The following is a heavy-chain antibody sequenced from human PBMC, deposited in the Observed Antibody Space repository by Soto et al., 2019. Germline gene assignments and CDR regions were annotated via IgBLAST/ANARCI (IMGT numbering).Heavy chain of an antibody. CDR2: IKTKTDGGTT. D-gene: IGHD1-1*01. CDR3: TTGAVYNWNDGVAFDV. Sequence: EVQLVESGGGLVKPGGSLRLSCAASGFTFSNAWMSWVRQAPGKGLEWVGRIKTKTDGGTTDYAAPVKGRFTISRDDSKNTLYLQMNSLKTEDTAVYYCTTGAVYNWNDGVAFDVWGQGTMVTVSS. CDR1: GFTFSNAW. V-gene: IGHV3-15*01. J-gene: IGHJ3*01.